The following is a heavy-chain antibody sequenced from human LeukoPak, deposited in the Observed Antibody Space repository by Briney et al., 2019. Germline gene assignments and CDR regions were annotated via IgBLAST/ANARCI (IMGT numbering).Heavy chain of an antibody. D-gene: IGHD3-16*01. Sequence: GGFLRLSCAASAFTFSEYWMTWVRQAPVKGLEWVATIKGDGSEIYYVDSVKGRFAISRDNAKNSLYLQMNSLRVDDTAVYYCMRFGYAYGMDVWGQGTTVTV. CDR2: IKGDGSEI. J-gene: IGHJ6*02. CDR1: AFTFSEYW. CDR3: MRFGYAYGMDV. V-gene: IGHV3-7*01.